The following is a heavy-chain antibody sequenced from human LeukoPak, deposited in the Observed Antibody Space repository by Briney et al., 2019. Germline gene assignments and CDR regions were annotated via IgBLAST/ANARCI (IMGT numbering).Heavy chain of an antibody. J-gene: IGHJ4*02. D-gene: IGHD2-15*01. Sequence: SETLSLTCAVYGGSFSGYYWSWIRQPPGKGLEWIGEINHSGSTNYNPSLKSRVTISVDTSKNQFSLKLSSVTAADTAVYYCARGLSAIVYWGQGTLDTVSS. CDR2: INHSGST. CDR3: ARGLSAIVY. CDR1: GGSFSGYY. V-gene: IGHV4-34*01.